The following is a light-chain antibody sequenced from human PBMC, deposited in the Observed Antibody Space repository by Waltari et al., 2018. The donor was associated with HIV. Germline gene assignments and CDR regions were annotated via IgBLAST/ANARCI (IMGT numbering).Light chain of an antibody. CDR2: EYG. Sequence: ARAQPPPVSGSLGQSGTIPCADIDISVVPWYQQHPGQVPKAILFEYGRRPPGICSRFSGIRSGPNAYLKISGLQADDEADDYCCTYVGYGSMFVFGSGTTVTVL. J-gene: IGLJ1*01. CDR3: CTYVGYGSMFV. V-gene: IGLV2-23*01. CDR1: DISV.